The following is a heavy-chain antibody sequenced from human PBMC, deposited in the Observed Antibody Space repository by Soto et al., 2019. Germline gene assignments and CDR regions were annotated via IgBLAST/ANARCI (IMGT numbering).Heavy chain of an antibody. CDR3: AKVSLTMIVVVIGGGSADY. J-gene: IGHJ4*02. CDR2: ISSNGNYI. Sequence: GGSLRLSCRASGFTFSDFAMSWVRQAPGKGLEWVSSISSNGNYIYYADSMKGRFTISRDNAEKSLYLQMNSLRGEDTAVYYCAKVSLTMIVVVIGGGSADYWGQGTLVTVSS. CDR1: GFTFSDFA. V-gene: IGHV3-21*01. D-gene: IGHD3-22*01.